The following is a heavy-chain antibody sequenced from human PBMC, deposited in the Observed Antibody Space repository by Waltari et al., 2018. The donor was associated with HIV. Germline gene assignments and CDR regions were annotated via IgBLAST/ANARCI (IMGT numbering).Heavy chain of an antibody. V-gene: IGHV1-18*01. D-gene: IGHD5-12*01. Sequence: VQLMQSGPEMRKPGASVRISCRATGYDLTSYGITWVRQAPGQGLEWVVWIWAYDGNTNCEGKFKVRVRLTIDPSTTTVFLELRRLRVDDTATYYCARGGGSWLQETHYYKGLDIWGLGTSVTVSS. CDR1: GYDLTSYG. CDR2: IWAYDGNT. J-gene: IGHJ6*02. CDR3: ARGGGSWLQETHYYKGLDI.